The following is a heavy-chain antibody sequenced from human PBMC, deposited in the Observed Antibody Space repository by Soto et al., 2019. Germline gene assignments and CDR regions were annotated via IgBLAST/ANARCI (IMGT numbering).Heavy chain of an antibody. CDR1: GGAFRGYC. CDR2: INDSGST. D-gene: IGHD2-15*01. CDR3: VRERGRYCSGASCCPFGP. V-gene: IGHV4-34*01. J-gene: IGHJ5*02. Sequence: SETLSRTCAVYGGAFRGYCWSCIRQPPGKGLEWLVEINDSGSTNYNPSLKSRITISLDTSKKEISLRLSSVTAADTAVYYCVRERGRYCSGASCCPFGPGGQGDLVT.